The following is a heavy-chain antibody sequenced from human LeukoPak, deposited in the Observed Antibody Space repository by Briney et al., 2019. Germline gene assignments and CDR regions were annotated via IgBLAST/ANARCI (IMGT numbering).Heavy chain of an antibody. CDR1: GYTFTSYG. CDR3: ARGGGYGDYPLDGVDV. J-gene: IGHJ6*04. Sequence: GASVKVSCKASGYTFTSYGISWVRQAPGQGLEWMEWISAYNGNTNYAQKLQGRVTMTTDTSTSTAYMELRSLRSDDTAVYYCARGGGYGDYPLDGVDVWGKGTTVTVSS. V-gene: IGHV1-18*04. D-gene: IGHD4-17*01. CDR2: ISAYNGNT.